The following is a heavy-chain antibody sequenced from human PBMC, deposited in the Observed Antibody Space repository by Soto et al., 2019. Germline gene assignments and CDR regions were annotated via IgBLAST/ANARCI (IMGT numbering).Heavy chain of an antibody. D-gene: IGHD2-2*01. V-gene: IGHV4-61*01. CDR2: IYYSGST. CDR1: GGSVSSGSYY. J-gene: IGHJ5*02. Sequence: SETLSLTCTVSGGSVSSGSYYWSWNRQPPGKGLEWIGYIYYSGSTNYNPSLKSRVTISVDTSKNQFSLKLSSVTAADTAVYYCARVRYCSSTSCYESWFDPWGQGTLVTVS. CDR3: ARVRYCSSTSCYESWFDP.